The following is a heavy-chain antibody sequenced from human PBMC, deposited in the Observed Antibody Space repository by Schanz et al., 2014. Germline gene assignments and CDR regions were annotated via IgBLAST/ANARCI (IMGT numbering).Heavy chain of an antibody. Sequence: EVQLVESGGGVVRPGGSLRLSCAASGFGFDDYAMSWVRQAPGKGLEWVSDISDSGDSTHYADSVKGRFTISRDNAKNSLFLQMNSLSAEDTAVYYCARAQGVIRLYYGVDVWGQGTTVTVSS. CDR3: ARAQGVIRLYYGVDV. CDR2: ISDSGDST. J-gene: IGHJ6*02. D-gene: IGHD3-10*01. CDR1: GFGFDDYA. V-gene: IGHV3-20*04.